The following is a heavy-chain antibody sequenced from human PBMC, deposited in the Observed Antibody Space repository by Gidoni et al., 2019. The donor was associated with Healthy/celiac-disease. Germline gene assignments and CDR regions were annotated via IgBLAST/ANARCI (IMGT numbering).Heavy chain of an antibody. D-gene: IGHD5-12*01. CDR3: AREGYSGYHGGGDFDL. J-gene: IGHJ2*01. V-gene: IGHV3-13*04. CDR2: IGTAGDT. Sequence: EVQLVESGGGLVQPGGSLRLSCAASGFTFSSYDMHWVRQATGKGLEWVSAIGTAGDTYYPGSVKGRFTISRENAKNSLYLQMNSLSAGDTAVYYCAREGYSGYHGGGDFDLWGRGTLVTVSS. CDR1: GFTFSSYD.